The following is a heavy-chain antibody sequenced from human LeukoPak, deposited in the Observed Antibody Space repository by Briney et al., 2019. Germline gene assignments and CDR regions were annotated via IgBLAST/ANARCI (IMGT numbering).Heavy chain of an antibody. CDR1: GFTFSSYA. V-gene: IGHV3-23*01. CDR2: ILASGGNT. CDR3: AKATGDIVYLGY. D-gene: IGHD7-27*01. Sequence: PGGSLRLSCAASGFTFSSYAMDWVRQAPGKGLEWISAILASGGNTYYADSVKGRFTISRDNSQNTLYLQMNSLRADDTAVYYRAKATGDIVYLGYWGQGTLVTVSS. J-gene: IGHJ4*02.